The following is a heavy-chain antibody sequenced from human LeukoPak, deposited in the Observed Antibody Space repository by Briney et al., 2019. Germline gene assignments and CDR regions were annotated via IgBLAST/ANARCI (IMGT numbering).Heavy chain of an antibody. V-gene: IGHV4-59*01. CDR3: ARSTGYSSLFDS. CDR1: GGSISSYY. CDR2: IYYSGST. D-gene: IGHD6-13*01. J-gene: IGHJ4*02. Sequence: SETLSLTCTVSGGSISSYYWSWIRQPPGKGLEWTGYIYYSGSTNYNPSLKSRVTISVDTSKNQFSLKLSSVTAADTAVYYCARSTGYSSLFDSWGQGTLVTVSS.